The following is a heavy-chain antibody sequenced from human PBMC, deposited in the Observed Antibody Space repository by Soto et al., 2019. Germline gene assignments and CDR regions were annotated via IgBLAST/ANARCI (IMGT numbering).Heavy chain of an antibody. CDR1: GGTFSIYA. Sequence: SVKVSCKASGGTFSIYATSWVLQAPGQGLEWMGGIIPIFGTANYAQKFQGRVTITADESTSTAYMELSSLRSEDTAVYYCARGEGHNWFDPWGQGTLVTVSS. J-gene: IGHJ5*02. D-gene: IGHD1-26*01. V-gene: IGHV1-69*13. CDR3: ARGEGHNWFDP. CDR2: IIPIFGTA.